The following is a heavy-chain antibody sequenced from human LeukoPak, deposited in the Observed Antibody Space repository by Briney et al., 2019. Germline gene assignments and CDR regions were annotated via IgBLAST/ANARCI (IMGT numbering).Heavy chain of an antibody. CDR3: ARVPDIGYCSHSGGSCYRFGE. V-gene: IGHV1-8*01. CDR1: GYTFTSD. J-gene: IGHJ4*02. CDR2: MNAKSGNT. Sequence: GASVRVSCKASGYTFTSDINWVRQATGQGLEWMGWMNAKSGNTGYAQKFQGRVTMTRDTAMSTAYMELSSLRSEDTALYYCARVPDIGYCSHSGGSCYRFGEWGQGTLVTVSS. D-gene: IGHD2-15*01.